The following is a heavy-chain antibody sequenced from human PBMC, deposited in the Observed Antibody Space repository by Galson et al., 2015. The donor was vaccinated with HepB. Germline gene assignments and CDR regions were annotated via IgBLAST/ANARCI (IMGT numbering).Heavy chain of an antibody. V-gene: IGHV1-69*13. J-gene: IGHJ4*02. D-gene: IGHD3-22*01. CDR1: GGTFRSYA. Sequence: SVKVSCKASGGTFRSYAISWVRQAPGQGLEWMAGIVPMFGTTNYAQSFQGRVTITADESTTTAYLELSSLRSEDTAMYYCASGQYYYDSSGYYYFDYWGQGTQVTVSS. CDR2: IVPMFGTT. CDR3: ASGQYYYDSSGYYYFDY.